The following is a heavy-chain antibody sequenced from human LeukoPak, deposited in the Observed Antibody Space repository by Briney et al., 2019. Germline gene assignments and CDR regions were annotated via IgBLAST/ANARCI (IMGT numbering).Heavy chain of an antibody. D-gene: IGHD6-19*01. Sequence: SETLSLTCTVSGGSISSYDWSWIRQPPGKGLEWIGYIYYSGSTNYNPSLKSRVTISVDTSENQFSLKLSSVTAADTAVYYCAREVAVAGRLDYWGQGTLVTVSS. J-gene: IGHJ4*02. V-gene: IGHV4-59*01. CDR1: GGSISSYD. CDR3: AREVAVAGRLDY. CDR2: IYYSGST.